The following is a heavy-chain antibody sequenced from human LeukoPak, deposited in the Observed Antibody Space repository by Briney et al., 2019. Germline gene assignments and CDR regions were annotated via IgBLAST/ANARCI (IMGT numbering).Heavy chain of an antibody. V-gene: IGHV1-69*04. J-gene: IGHJ4*02. CDR3: ARAGSMTTLD. CDR1: XXXXSXXA. CDR2: IIPILGIA. Sequence: SVKVSCKXXXXXXSXXAXSWVRQAPGQGLEWMGRIIPILGIANYAQKFQGRVTITADKSTSTAYMELSSLRSEDTAVYYCARAGSMTTLDWGQGTLVTVSS. D-gene: IGHD4-23*01.